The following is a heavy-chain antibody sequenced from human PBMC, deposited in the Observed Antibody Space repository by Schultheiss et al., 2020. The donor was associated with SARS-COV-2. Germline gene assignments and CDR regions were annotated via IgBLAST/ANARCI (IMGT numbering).Heavy chain of an antibody. Sequence: GGSLRLSCAASGFTFSSYAMHWVRQAPGKGLEWVSSISSSSSYIYYADSVKGRFTISRDNAKNSLYLQMNSLRAEDTAVYYCARDSSSITIFGVVTRYGMDVWGQGTTVTVSS. J-gene: IGHJ6*02. CDR3: ARDSSSITIFGVVTRYGMDV. CDR1: GFTFSSYA. D-gene: IGHD3-3*01. CDR2: ISSSSSYI. V-gene: IGHV3-21*01.